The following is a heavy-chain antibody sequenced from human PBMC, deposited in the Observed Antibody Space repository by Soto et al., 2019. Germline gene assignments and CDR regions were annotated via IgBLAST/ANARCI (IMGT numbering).Heavy chain of an antibody. J-gene: IGHJ5*01. V-gene: IGHV3-21*01. CDR2: ISSSTSYV. Sequence: EVQLVESGGGLVKPGGSLRLSCAASGFTFSRYGMNWVRQAPGKGLEWVSSISSSTSYVYYADSVKGRFSVSRDNAKKILYQEMYALRTEDTAVYYCARDPSEGRVGNWFESWGQGTLVTVSS. CDR3: ARDPSEGRVGNWFES. D-gene: IGHD2-2*01. CDR1: GFTFSRYG.